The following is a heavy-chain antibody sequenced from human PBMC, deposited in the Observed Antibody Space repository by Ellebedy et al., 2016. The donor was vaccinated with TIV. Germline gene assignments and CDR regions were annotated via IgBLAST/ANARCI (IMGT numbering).Heavy chain of an antibody. V-gene: IGHV3-7*01. CDR1: GFPLRGYS. Sequence: GESLKIPCVASGFPLRGYSMSWVRQARGKGLEWVATIKHDGGEKFYAASVKGRFTISRDNAQNTLFLQMNSLRVEDPAVYYCAKGWSTPDSWGQGTLVIVSS. D-gene: IGHD2-15*01. CDR3: AKGWSTPDS. CDR2: IKHDGGEK. J-gene: IGHJ4*02.